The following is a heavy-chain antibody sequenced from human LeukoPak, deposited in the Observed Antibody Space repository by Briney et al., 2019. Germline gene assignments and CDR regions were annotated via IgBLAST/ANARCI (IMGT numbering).Heavy chain of an antibody. CDR1: GFAVSTYS. J-gene: IGHJ4*02. Sequence: PGGSLRLSCEGFGFAVSTYSMNWVRQTPGQGLVWVSRLNSDGIRTDYADSVRGRFTISRDNAKNTFYMYMDSLRAEDTAVYYCARAGFYNGYDYWGQGTLVTVSS. CDR3: ARAGFYNGYDY. CDR2: LNSDGIRT. V-gene: IGHV3-74*01. D-gene: IGHD5-18*01.